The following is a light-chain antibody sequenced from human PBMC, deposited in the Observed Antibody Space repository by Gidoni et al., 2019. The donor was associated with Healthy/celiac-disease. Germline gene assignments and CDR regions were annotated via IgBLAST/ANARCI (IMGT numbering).Light chain of an antibody. CDR1: QGISSW. CDR2: AAS. V-gene: IGKV1-12*01. J-gene: IGKJ5*01. CDR3: QQANSFPLT. Sequence: DIHLTQSPSSVSASVGDRVTIPCRASQGISSWLAWYQPKPGKAPKLLIYAASSLQSGVPSRCSGRGSGTDFTLTSSRLQHEDFANYYCQQANSFPLTFGQGTRLEIK.